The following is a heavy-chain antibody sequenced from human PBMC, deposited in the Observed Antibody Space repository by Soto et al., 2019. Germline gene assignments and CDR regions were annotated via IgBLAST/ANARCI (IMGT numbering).Heavy chain of an antibody. CDR3: VKAVGGYYYGMDV. D-gene: IGHD3-16*01. Sequence: GGSLRLSCAASGFTFDDYTMHWVRQAPGKGLEWVSLFSWDGSSTYYGDSVKGRFTISRDNSKNSLYLQMNSLRPEDTAVYYCVKAVGGYYYGMDVWGQGTTVTVSS. J-gene: IGHJ6*02. V-gene: IGHV3-43*01. CDR2: FSWDGSST. CDR1: GFTFDDYT.